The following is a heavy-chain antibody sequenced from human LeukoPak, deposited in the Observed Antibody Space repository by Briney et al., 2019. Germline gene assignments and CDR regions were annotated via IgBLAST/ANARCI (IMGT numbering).Heavy chain of an antibody. J-gene: IGHJ5*02. CDR3: ARELRGWFDP. Sequence: PSETLSLTCTVSGGPISSSSYYWGWIRQPPGKGLEWIGSIYHSGSTYYNPSLKSRVTISVDTSKNQFSLKLSSVTAADTAVYYCARELRGWFDPWGQGTLVTVSS. D-gene: IGHD4-17*01. CDR2: IYHSGST. CDR1: GGPISSSSYY. V-gene: IGHV4-39*07.